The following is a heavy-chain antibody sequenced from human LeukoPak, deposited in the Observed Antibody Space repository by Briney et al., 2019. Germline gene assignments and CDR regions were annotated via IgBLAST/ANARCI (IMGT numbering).Heavy chain of an antibody. CDR2: ISAYNGNT. V-gene: IGHV1-18*01. Sequence: ASVKVSCKASGYTFTSYGISWVRQAPGQGLEWMGWISAYNGNTNYAQKLQGRVTMTTDTSTSTAYMELRSLRSDDTAVYYCARDRIINYGSGSYPEDPYYYYYMDVWGKGTTVTVSS. J-gene: IGHJ6*03. D-gene: IGHD3-10*01. CDR3: ARDRIINYGSGSYPEDPYYYYYMDV. CDR1: GYTFTSYG.